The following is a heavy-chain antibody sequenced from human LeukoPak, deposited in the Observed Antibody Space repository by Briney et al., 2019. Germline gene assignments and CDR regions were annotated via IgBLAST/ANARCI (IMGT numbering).Heavy chain of an antibody. CDR3: ARLTTSRPQKYYYGSGIPAWYFDL. CDR1: GVSISSSNSY. J-gene: IGHJ2*01. D-gene: IGHD3-10*01. CDR2: IYYSGNT. Sequence: SETLSLTCTVSGVSISSSNSYWGWIRQPPGKGLEWIGSIYYSGNTYYNASLKSQVSISIDTSKNQFSLKLSSVTAADTAVYYCARLTTSRPQKYYYGSGIPAWYFDLWGRGTLVTVSS. V-gene: IGHV4-39*07.